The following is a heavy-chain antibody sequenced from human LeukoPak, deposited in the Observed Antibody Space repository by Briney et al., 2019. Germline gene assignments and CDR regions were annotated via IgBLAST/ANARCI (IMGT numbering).Heavy chain of an antibody. V-gene: IGHV1-18*01. CDR1: GYTFTKYG. J-gene: IGHJ5*02. CDR3: AREFDYYDDSGYSEDL. CDR2: VSTYNDNT. Sequence: ASVKVSCKVSGYTFTKYGIIWVRQAPGQGLEWMGWVSTYNDNTNYAQNLQGRVTMTKDTSTSTAYMELSSLRSDDTAVYYCAREFDYYDDSGYSEDLWGQGTLVTVSS. D-gene: IGHD3-22*01.